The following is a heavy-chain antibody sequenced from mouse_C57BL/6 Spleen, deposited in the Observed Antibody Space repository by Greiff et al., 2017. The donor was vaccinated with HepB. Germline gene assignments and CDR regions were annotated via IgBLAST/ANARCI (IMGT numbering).Heavy chain of an antibody. CDR1: GYTFTSYW. V-gene: IGHV1-74*01. Sequence: VQLQQSGAELVKPGASVKVSCKASGYTFTSYWMHWVKQRPGQGLEWIGRIHPSDSDTNYNQKFKGKATLTVDKSSSTAYRQLSSLTSEDSAVYYCAILYDYGRIAYWGQGTLVTVSA. D-gene: IGHD1-1*01. CDR2: IHPSDSDT. CDR3: AILYDYGRIAY. J-gene: IGHJ3*01.